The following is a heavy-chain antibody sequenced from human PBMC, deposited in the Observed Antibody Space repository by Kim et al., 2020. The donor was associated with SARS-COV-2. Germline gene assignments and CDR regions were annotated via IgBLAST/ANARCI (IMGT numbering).Heavy chain of an antibody. CDR2: INAGNGNT. Sequence: ASVKVSCKASGYTFTSYAMHWVRQAPGQRLEWMGWINAGNGNTKYSQKFQGRVTITRDTSASTAYMELSSLRSEDTAVYYCAREGGPRLPTYDGPYYYYGMDVWGQGTTVTVSS. D-gene: IGHD5-12*01. CDR1: GYTFTSYA. J-gene: IGHJ6*02. V-gene: IGHV1-3*01. CDR3: AREGGPRLPTYDGPYYYYGMDV.